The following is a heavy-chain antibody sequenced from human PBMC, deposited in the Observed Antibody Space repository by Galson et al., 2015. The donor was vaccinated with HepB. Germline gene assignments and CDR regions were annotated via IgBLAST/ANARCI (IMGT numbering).Heavy chain of an antibody. CDR3: AKGSEVADYYGYFQH. Sequence: SLRLSCAASGFTFSSYAMSWVRQAPGKGLEWVTAISGSGGSTYYAESVKGRFTITRNNSNNTPYLQMSSLRAEDTAVYYCAKGSEVADYYGYFQHWGQGTLVTVSS. J-gene: IGHJ1*01. CDR1: GFTFSSYA. V-gene: IGHV3-23*01. D-gene: IGHD1-26*01. CDR2: ISGSGGST.